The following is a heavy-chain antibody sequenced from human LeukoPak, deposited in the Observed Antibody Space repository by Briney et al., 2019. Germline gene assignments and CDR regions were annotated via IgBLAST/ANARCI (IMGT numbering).Heavy chain of an antibody. Sequence: GGSLRLSCAASGFTFSRYWMSWVRQVPRKGLEWVANIKQDGGEIYYVDSVKGRFTISRDNAKSSLYLQMNSLRAGDTAVYYCARSDVFDIWGQGTVVTVSS. CDR2: IKQDGGEI. J-gene: IGHJ3*02. CDR3: ARSDVFDI. V-gene: IGHV3-7*03. CDR1: GFTFSRYW.